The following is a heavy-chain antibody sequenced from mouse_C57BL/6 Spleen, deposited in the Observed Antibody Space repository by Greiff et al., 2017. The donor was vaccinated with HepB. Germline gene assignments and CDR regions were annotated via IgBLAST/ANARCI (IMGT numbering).Heavy chain of an antibody. D-gene: IGHD2-1*01. V-gene: IGHV1-19*01. J-gene: IGHJ1*03. Sequence: EVQLQQSGPVLVKPGASVKMSCKASGYTFTDYYMNWVKQSHGKSLEWIGVINPYNGGTSYNQKFKGKATLTVDKSSSTAYMELNSLTSEDSAVYYCARGYGNYVDWYFDVWGTGTTVTVSS. CDR3: ARGYGNYVDWYFDV. CDR1: GYTFTDYY. CDR2: INPYNGGT.